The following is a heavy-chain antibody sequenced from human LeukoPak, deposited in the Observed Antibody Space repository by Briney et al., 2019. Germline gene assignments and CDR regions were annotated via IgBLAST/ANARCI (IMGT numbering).Heavy chain of an antibody. D-gene: IGHD5-12*01. CDR2: ISGSGGST. V-gene: IGHV3-23*01. J-gene: IGHJ4*02. Sequence: GGSLRLSCAASGFTFSSYAMSWVRQAPGKGLEWVSAISGSGGSTYYADSVKGRFTISRDNSKNTLYLQMNSLRAEDTAVYYWGKGGPPPKGDYVDYWGQGTLVTVSS. CDR1: GFTFSSYA. CDR3: GKGGPPPKGDYVDY.